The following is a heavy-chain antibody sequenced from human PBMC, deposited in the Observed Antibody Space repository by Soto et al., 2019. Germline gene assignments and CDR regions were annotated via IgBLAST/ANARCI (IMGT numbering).Heavy chain of an antibody. J-gene: IGHJ4*02. CDR1: GGSMKTTNW. V-gene: IGHV4-4*02. CDR2: VFHSGLT. Sequence: VQPRESGPGQVKTSGTLSLTCAVSGGSMKTTNWWSWVRQPPAKGLEWIGEVFHSGLTRYNPSLKSRDTVSVDTSKNQFFLNLASLTAADTAVYYCTKDEAGSPFSYWGEGALVTVAS. CDR3: TKDEAGSPFSY. D-gene: IGHD3-10*01.